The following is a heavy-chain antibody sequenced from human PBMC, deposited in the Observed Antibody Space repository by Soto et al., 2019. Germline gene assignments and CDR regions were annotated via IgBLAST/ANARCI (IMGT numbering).Heavy chain of an antibody. J-gene: IGHJ5*02. Sequence: QVQLVESGGGVVQPGRSLRLSCAASGFTFSSYGMHWVRQAPGKRLERVAGIWYDGSNKYYADSVKGRFTISRDNSKNTLYLQMNSLRAEDTAVYYCARDGGCRDGYTVGCNWFDPWGQGTLVTVSS. CDR3: ARDGGCRDGYTVGCNWFDP. CDR1: GFTFSSYG. V-gene: IGHV3-33*01. CDR2: IWYDGSNK. D-gene: IGHD5-12*01.